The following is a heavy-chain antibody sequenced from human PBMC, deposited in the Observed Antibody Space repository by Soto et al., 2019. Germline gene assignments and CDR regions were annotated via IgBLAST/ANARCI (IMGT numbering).Heavy chain of an antibody. CDR2: INADYGNT. V-gene: IGHV1-18*01. J-gene: IGHJ6*02. CDR1: GYTFYSHS. Sequence: QAQLVQSGAEVRKPGVSVKVSCKASGYTFYSHSISWVRQAPGQGLEWMGRINADYGNTQYAQKFRGRVTMTTDTSTTTVYMELTNLRSDDTAVYYCARCIQGDYYYGMDVWGQGTTVTVSS. D-gene: IGHD5-18*01. CDR3: ARCIQGDYYYGMDV.